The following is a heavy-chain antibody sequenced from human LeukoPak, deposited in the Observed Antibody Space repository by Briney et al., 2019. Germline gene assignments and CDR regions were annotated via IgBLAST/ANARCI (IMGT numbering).Heavy chain of an antibody. CDR3: ARELIAPFYDGMRDAFDI. CDR2: IYTSGST. V-gene: IGHV4-61*02. Sequence: SQTLSLTCTVSGGSISSGSYYWSWIRQPAGKGLEWIGRIYTSGSTNYNPSLKSRVTISVDTSKNQFSLKLSSVTAADTAVYYCARELIAPFYDGMRDAFDIWGQGTMVTVSS. D-gene: IGHD3-16*01. CDR1: GGSISSGSYY. J-gene: IGHJ3*02.